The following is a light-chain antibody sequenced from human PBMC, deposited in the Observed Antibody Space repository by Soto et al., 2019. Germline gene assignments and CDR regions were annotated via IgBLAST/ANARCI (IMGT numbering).Light chain of an antibody. CDR2: DDN. CDR3: SSFTASTTQV. J-gene: IGLJ1*01. V-gene: IGLV2-14*03. CDR1: SSDVGRYNY. Sequence: QSALTQPASVSGSPGQSITISCTGTSSDVGRYNYVSWYQQHPGKAPKLMIYDDNTRPSGVSNRFSGSKSGNTASLTISGLQAEDEADYYCSSFTASTTQVFGPGTKLTVL.